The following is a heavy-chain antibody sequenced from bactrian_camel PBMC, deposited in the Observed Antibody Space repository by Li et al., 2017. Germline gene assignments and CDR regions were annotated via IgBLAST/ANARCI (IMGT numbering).Heavy chain of an antibody. D-gene: IGHD6*01. V-gene: IGHV3S1*01. CDR3: AEGRGSRGEHCYSLNY. Sequence: QVQLVESGGGSVQVGGSLRLSCAASGFTPSRTRCVAWFRQSRGKEREGVAMFSANGHTTYANHVQGRFTISQDSARNTVYLQMNNLQPEDTATYYCAEGRGSRGEHCYSLNYRGQGTQVTVS. CDR2: MFSANGHT. J-gene: IGHJ4*01. CDR1: GFTPSRTRC.